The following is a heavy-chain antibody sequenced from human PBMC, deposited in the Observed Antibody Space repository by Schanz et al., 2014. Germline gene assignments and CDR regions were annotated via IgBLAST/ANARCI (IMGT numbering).Heavy chain of an antibody. J-gene: IGHJ3*01. CDR3: ARETTIITGGAFDV. Sequence: QVQLVQSAPEVKKPGASVKVSCKASNYIFTKYYIHCVRQAPGQGLEWMGWISAFDDKTDYAQNFQGRLIMTTDTSTTTVYMELRGLRSDDTAVYYCARETTIITGGAFDVWGQGTMVTVSS. CDR2: ISAFDDKT. CDR1: NYIFTKYY. V-gene: IGHV1-18*04. D-gene: IGHD3-9*01.